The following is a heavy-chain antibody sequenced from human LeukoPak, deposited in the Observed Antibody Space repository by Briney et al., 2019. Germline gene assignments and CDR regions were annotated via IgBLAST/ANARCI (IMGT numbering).Heavy chain of an antibody. D-gene: IGHD3-9*01. Sequence: GESLKISCKGSGYSFTNYWIGWVRQMPGKGLEWMGIIYPGDSDTRYSPSFQGQVTISADKSISTAFLQWSSLKASDTAMYYCARPSLRYFDCFDIWGQGTMVTVSS. J-gene: IGHJ3*02. CDR1: GYSFTNYW. CDR2: IYPGDSDT. V-gene: IGHV5-51*01. CDR3: ARPSLRYFDCFDI.